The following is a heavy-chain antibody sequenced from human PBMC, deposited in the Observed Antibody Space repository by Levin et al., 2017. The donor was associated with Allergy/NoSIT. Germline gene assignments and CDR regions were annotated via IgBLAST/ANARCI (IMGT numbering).Heavy chain of an antibody. D-gene: IGHD7-27*01. CDR3: VTDESGDEDFEY. CDR1: GFILRTSD. Sequence: LSLTCAASGFILRTSDMNWVRQAPGKGLEWISFITKPSRTISYADSVKGRFTVSRDNAKHSLYLDMNSLRAEDTAVYYCVTDESGDEDFEYWGQGTLVTVSS. J-gene: IGHJ4*02. CDR2: ITKPSRTI. V-gene: IGHV3-48*01.